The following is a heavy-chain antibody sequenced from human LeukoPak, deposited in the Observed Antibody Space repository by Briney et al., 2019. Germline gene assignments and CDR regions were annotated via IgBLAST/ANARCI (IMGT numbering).Heavy chain of an antibody. D-gene: IGHD3-3*01. J-gene: IGHJ4*02. V-gene: IGHV3-7*01. Sequence: GGSLRLSCAASGFTFSSYWMSWVRQAPGKGLEWVANIKQDGSEKYYVDSVKGRFTISRDNAKNPLYLQMNSLRAEDTAVYYCARDFDFWSGSIDYWGQGTLVTVSS. CDR2: IKQDGSEK. CDR3: ARDFDFWSGSIDY. CDR1: GFTFSSYW.